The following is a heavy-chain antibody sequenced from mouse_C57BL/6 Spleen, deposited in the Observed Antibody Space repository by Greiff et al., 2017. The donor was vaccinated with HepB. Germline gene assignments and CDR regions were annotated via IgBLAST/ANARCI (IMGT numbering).Heavy chain of an antibody. CDR1: GYTFTNYW. D-gene: IGHD2-1*01. V-gene: IGHV1-63*01. CDR2: IYPGGGYT. J-gene: IGHJ3*01. Sequence: QVQLQQSGAELVRPGTSVKMSCKASGYTFTNYWIGWAKQRPGHGLEWIGDIYPGGGYTNYNEKFKGKAALTADKSSSTAYMQFSSLTSEDSAIYYCSLYYGNYDWFAYWGQGTLVTVSA. CDR3: SLYYGNYDWFAY.